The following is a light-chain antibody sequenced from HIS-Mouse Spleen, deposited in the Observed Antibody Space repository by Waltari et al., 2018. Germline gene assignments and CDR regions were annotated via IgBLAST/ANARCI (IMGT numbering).Light chain of an antibody. Sequence: DIQMTQSPSSLSASVGDRVTITCQASQDISNYLNWYQQKPGKAPKLLIYDASNLETGVPSRFSGSGSGTEFTFTISSLQPEDIATYYCQQYDNLLTFGGGTKVEIK. CDR2: DAS. CDR3: QQYDNLLT. CDR1: QDISNY. J-gene: IGKJ4*01. V-gene: IGKV1-33*01.